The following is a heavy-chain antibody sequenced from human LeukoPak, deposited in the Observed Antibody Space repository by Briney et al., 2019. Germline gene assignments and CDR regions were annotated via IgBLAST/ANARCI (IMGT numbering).Heavy chain of an antibody. J-gene: IGHJ6*03. D-gene: IGHD3/OR15-3a*01. Sequence: PSQTLSLTCTVSGGSISSGSYYWSWIRQPAGKGLEWIGRIYTSGSTNYNPSLKSRVTISVDTSKNQFSLKLSSVTAADTAVYYCARGDFWTGYSLGYYYYYMDVWGKGTTVTVSS. CDR3: ARGDFWTGYSLGYYYYYMDV. CDR2: IYTSGST. V-gene: IGHV4-61*02. CDR1: GGSISSGSYY.